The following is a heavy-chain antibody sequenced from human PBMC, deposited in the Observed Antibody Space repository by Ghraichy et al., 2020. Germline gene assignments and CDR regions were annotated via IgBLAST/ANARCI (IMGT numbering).Heavy chain of an antibody. CDR2: ISGSGGST. Sequence: GESLNISCAASGFTFSSYAMSWVRQAPGKGLEWVSAISGSGGSTYYADSVKGRFTISRDNSKNTLYLQMNSLRAEDTAVYYCAKGGNYGDYVHYFDYWGQGTLVTVSS. V-gene: IGHV3-23*01. CDR3: AKGGNYGDYVHYFDY. CDR1: GFTFSSYA. J-gene: IGHJ4*02. D-gene: IGHD4-17*01.